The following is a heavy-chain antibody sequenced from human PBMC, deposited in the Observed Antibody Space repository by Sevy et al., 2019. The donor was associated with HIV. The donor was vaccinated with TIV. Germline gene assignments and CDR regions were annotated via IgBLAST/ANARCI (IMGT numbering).Heavy chain of an antibody. D-gene: IGHD3-10*01. J-gene: IGHJ5*02. CDR2: INPNSGGT. Sequence: ASVKVSCKASGYTFTGYYMHWVRQAPGQGLEWMGWINPNSGGTNYAQKFQGRVTMTRDTSISTAYMELGRLRSDDTAVYYCARDGGSGSYYPYNWFDPWGQGTLVTVSS. CDR3: ARDGGSGSYYPYNWFDP. CDR1: GYTFTGYY. V-gene: IGHV1-2*02.